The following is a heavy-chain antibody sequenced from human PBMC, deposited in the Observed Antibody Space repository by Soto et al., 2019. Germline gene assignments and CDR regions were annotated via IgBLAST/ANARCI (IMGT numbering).Heavy chain of an antibody. J-gene: IGHJ4*02. CDR2: IYFNGHT. V-gene: IGHV4-39*01. CDR1: GVSITDTSYY. CDR3: GRQGSY. Sequence: QLQLQESGPGLVKPSETLSLTCNVSGVSITDTSYYWGWIRQPPGKGLEWIGTIYFNGHTFYIPSLRSRLTISVDTSNNQSSLRLTSVTAADTAVYYCGRQGSYWGQGTLVAVSS.